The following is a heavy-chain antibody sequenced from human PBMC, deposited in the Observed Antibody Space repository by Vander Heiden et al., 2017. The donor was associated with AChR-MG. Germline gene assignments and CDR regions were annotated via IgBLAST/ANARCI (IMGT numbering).Heavy chain of an antibody. J-gene: IGHJ6*02. CDR3: AGVSISIFGVIMIDHLDV. V-gene: IGHV1-69*01. CDR2: IIPLLGTP. D-gene: IGHD3-3*01. Sequence: QVQLVQSGAEVKEPGSSVKVSCKASGDTFRNYFIGWVRQAPGQGLEWMGGIIPLLGTPKNSQQFRDRVTITADESTTTAYMELSSLRSDDTAVYYCAGVSISIFGVIMIDHLDVWGPGTTVTVSS. CDR1: GDTFRNYF.